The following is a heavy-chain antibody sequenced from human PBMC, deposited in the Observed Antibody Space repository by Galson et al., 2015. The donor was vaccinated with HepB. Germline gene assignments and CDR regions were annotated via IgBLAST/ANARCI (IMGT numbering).Heavy chain of an antibody. V-gene: IGHV1-18*01. J-gene: IGHJ3*02. CDR1: GYIFTSYG. Sequence: SVKVSCKASGYIFTSYGISWVRQAPGQGLEWMGWISAYNGNANYAQKLQGRVTMTTDTSTSTAYMELRSLRSDDTAVYYCARRRNFDWFHDAFDIWGQGTMVTVSS. CDR3: ARRRNFDWFHDAFDI. D-gene: IGHD3-9*01. CDR2: ISAYNGNA.